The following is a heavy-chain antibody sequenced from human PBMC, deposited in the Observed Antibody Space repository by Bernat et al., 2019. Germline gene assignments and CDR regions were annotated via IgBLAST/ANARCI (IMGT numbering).Heavy chain of an antibody. D-gene: IGHD3-22*01. J-gene: IGHJ4*02. V-gene: IGHV3-30*02. CDR3: AKAPSYDSSGFFDY. CDR1: GFTFSSYG. CDR2: IRYDGSNK. Sequence: QVQLVESGGGVVQPGGSLRLSCAASGFTFSSYGMHWVRQAPGKGLEWVAFIRYDGSNKYYADSVKGRFTISRDNSKNTLYLQMNSLGAEDTAVYYCAKAPSYDSSGFFDYWGQGTLVTVSS.